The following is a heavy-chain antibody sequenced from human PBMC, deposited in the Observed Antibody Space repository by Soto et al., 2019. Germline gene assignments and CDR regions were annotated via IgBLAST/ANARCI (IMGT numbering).Heavy chain of an antibody. J-gene: IGHJ4*02. V-gene: IGHV3-30*18. CDR2: ITYDGSFQ. D-gene: IGHD1-7*01. CDR1: GFNFDNYG. CDR3: AKDRVGGTFYTPLAF. Sequence: GGSLRLSCQASGFNFDNYGMHWVRQAPGKGLEWVAVITYDGSFQYYADSVKGRFTISRDNSKNTLSLHLNALKPEDTAVYHCAKDRVGGTFYTPLAFWGQGTLVTVSS.